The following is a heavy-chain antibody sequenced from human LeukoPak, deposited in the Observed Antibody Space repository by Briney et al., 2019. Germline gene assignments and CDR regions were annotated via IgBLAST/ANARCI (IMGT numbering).Heavy chain of an antibody. CDR3: AKDFGNNPYYYYYYMDV. CDR1: GFTFSSYA. V-gene: IGHV3-23*01. D-gene: IGHD4-23*01. J-gene: IGHJ6*03. Sequence: GGSLRLSCAASGFTFSSYAMSWVRQAPGKGLEWVSAISGSGGSTYYADSVRGRFTISRDNSKNTLYLQMNSLRAEDTAVYYCAKDFGNNPYYYYYYMDVWGKGTTVTVSS. CDR2: ISGSGGST.